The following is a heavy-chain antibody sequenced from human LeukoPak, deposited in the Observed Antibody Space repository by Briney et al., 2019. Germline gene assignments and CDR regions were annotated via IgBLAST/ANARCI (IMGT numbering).Heavy chain of an antibody. CDR2: IYYSGST. V-gene: IGHV4-39*01. CDR1: GGSISSSGYY. CDR3: ATYSSVWYYFDY. Sequence: PSETLSLTCTVSGGSISSSGYYWGWLRQPPGKGLEWIGSIYYSGSTFYNPSLKSRDTTSVDTSKNQFSLKLSSVTAADTAVYYCATYSSVWYYFDYWGQGTLVTVSS. J-gene: IGHJ4*02. D-gene: IGHD6-19*01.